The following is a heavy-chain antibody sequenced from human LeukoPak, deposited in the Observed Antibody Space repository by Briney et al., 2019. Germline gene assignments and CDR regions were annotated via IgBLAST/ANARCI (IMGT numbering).Heavy chain of an antibody. CDR3: ARDRLREETIFGVVSDY. Sequence: GRSLRLSCAASGFTFSYHAIHWVRQAPGKGLEWVASISDDGSHKYYADSVKGRFTISRDNSKNTLSLHMNSLRGEDTALYFCARDRLREETIFGVVSDYWGQGTLVTVSS. CDR1: GFTFSYHA. V-gene: IGHV3-30*01. D-gene: IGHD3-3*01. J-gene: IGHJ4*02. CDR2: ISDDGSHK.